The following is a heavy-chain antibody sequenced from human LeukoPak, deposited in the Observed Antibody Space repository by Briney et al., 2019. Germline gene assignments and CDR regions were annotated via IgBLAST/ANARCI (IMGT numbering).Heavy chain of an antibody. Sequence: SETLSLTCAVYGGSLSGYYWSWIRQPPGNGLEWIGEINHSGSTNYNPSLKSRVTISVDTSKNQFSLKLSSVTAADTAVYYCARVSRTSDAFDIWGQGTMVTVSS. CDR2: INHSGST. D-gene: IGHD2-2*01. V-gene: IGHV4-34*01. CDR3: ARVSRTSDAFDI. J-gene: IGHJ3*02. CDR1: GGSLSGYY.